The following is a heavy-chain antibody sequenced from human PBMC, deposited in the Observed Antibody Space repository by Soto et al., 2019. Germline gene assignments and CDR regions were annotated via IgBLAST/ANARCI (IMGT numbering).Heavy chain of an antibody. CDR2: ISWNSGSI. D-gene: IGHD6-19*01. J-gene: IGHJ4*02. V-gene: IGHV3-9*01. Sequence: GGSLRLSCAASGFTVSSNYIHWVRQAPGKGLEWVSGISWNSGSIGYADSVKGRFTISRDNAKNSVYLQMNSLTAEDTALYYCAKDMRSSAWFYYFDSWGLGTLVTVSS. CDR3: AKDMRSSAWFYYFDS. CDR1: GFTVSSNY.